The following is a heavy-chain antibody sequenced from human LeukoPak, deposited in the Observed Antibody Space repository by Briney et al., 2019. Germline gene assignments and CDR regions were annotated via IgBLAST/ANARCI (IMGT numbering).Heavy chain of an antibody. D-gene: IGHD1-7*01. J-gene: IGHJ3*02. Sequence: GESLKISCKGSGYRFTNYWIAWVRQVPGKGLEGVGLIYPGDSDTRYSPSFQGQVTISADKSISTAFLQWSSLKASDTAMYYCARRETGTMHAFDIWGQGTMVTVSS. CDR1: GYRFTNYW. V-gene: IGHV5-51*01. CDR2: IYPGDSDT. CDR3: ARRETGTMHAFDI.